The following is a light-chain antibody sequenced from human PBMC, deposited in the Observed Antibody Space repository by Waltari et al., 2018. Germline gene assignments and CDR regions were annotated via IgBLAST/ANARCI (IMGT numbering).Light chain of an antibody. V-gene: IGKV1-5*03. CDR2: EAS. J-gene: IGKJ4*01. CDR1: QSIGSS. Sequence: DIQMTPSPSTLSASVGGRVTITCRASQSIGSSLAWYPQKPGKAPKVVIYEASSLESGVPSRFSGSGSGTEFTLTISSLQPDDFATYYCQQCNSYLLTFGGGTKVEIK. CDR3: QQCNSYLLT.